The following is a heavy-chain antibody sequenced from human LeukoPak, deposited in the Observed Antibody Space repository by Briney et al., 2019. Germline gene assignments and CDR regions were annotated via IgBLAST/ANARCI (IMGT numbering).Heavy chain of an antibody. V-gene: IGHV4-59*01. D-gene: IGHD3-22*01. CDR1: GGSISSYY. Sequence: SETLSLTCTVSGGSISSYYWSWIRQPPGKGLEWIGYIYYSGSTNYNPSLKSRVTISVDTSKNQFSLKLSSVTAADTAVYYCARGIPGYFGTSGYYYEYWGQGILVTVSS. CDR2: IYYSGST. CDR3: ARGIPGYFGTSGYYYEY. J-gene: IGHJ4*02.